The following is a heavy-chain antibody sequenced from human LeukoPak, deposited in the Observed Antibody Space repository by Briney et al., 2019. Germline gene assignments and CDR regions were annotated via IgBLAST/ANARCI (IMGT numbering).Heavy chain of an antibody. J-gene: IGHJ4*02. CDR2: IIPIFGTA. V-gene: IGHV1-69*05. CDR1: GYTFTSYY. Sequence: ASVKVSCKASGYTFTSYYMHWVRQAPGQGLEWMGGIIPIFGTANYAQKFQGRVTITTDESTSTAYMELSSLRSEDTAVYYCASQAAGTIAVDYWGQGTLVTVSS. D-gene: IGHD6-13*01. CDR3: ASQAAGTIAVDY.